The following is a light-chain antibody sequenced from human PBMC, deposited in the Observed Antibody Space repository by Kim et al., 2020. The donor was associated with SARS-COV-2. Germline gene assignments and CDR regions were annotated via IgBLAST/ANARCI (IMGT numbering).Light chain of an antibody. J-gene: IGLJ2*01. CDR2: DVS. CDR3: CSYAGTYTLF. V-gene: IGLV2-11*01. CDR1: STDLGAYRY. Sequence: QSALTQPRSVSGSPGQSVTISCTGTSTDLGAYRYVSWYQQHPGKAPKLVIYDVSKRPSGVPDRFSGSKSGNTASLTISGLQAEDEADYYCCSYAGTYTLFFGGGTQLTVL.